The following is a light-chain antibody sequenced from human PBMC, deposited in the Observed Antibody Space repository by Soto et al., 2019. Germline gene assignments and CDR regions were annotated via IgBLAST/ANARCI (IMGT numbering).Light chain of an antibody. V-gene: IGKV3-20*01. CDR3: QKYISSPRT. Sequence: TKSPVSRSWSPLAIATASCSASQSVRSNNLAWYKQKPGEAPRLLIYAASRMWTGVPDRFSGSVSGTDITLTIRRLEPEKFVVYYCQKYISSPRTFGEGTKVDI. CDR2: AAS. J-gene: IGKJ4*02. CDR1: QSVRSNN.